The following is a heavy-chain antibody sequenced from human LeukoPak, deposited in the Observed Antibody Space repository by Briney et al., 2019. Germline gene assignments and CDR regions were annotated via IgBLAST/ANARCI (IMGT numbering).Heavy chain of an antibody. J-gene: IGHJ3*02. CDR1: GFTFSNFW. Sequence: GGSLRLSCAASGFTFSNFWMSWVRLTPGMGLEWVANIKPDGSEKYYMDSVKGRFTISRDNAKKSMYLQMNFLRAEDTALYYCAKTTLAVAGTGYAFDMWGQGTMVTASS. V-gene: IGHV3-7*01. CDR3: AKTTLAVAGTGYAFDM. CDR2: IKPDGSEK. D-gene: IGHD6-19*01.